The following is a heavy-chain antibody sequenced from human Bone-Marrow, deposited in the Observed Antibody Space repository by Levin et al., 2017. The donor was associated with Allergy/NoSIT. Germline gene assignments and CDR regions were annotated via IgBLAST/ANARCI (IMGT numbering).Heavy chain of an antibody. CDR3: ALIGVAGMDVFDL. CDR2: INPGGGTP. J-gene: IGHJ3*01. Sequence: PVASVKVSCKASGSTFTSYYIHWVRQAPGQGPEWMGIINPGGGTPTYAQKFQDRVTMTSDTSTTTVYMELNSLTSEDTAVYYCALIGVAGMDVFDLWGQGTLVSVSS. CDR1: GSTFTSYY. D-gene: IGHD6-19*01. V-gene: IGHV1-46*01.